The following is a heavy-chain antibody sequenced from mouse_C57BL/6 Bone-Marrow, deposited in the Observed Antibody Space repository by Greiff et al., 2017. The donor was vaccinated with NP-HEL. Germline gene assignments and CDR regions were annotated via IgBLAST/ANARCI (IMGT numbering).Heavy chain of an antibody. D-gene: IGHD2-3*01. CDR3: ARHLGYYDGSMDY. J-gene: IGHJ4*01. CDR2: ISNGGGST. Sequence: EVQVVESGGGLVQPGGSLKLSCAASGFTFSDYYMYWVRQTPEKRLEWVAYISNGGGSTYYPDTVKGRFTISRDNAKNTLYLQMSRLKSEDTAMYYCARHLGYYDGSMDYWGQGTSVTVSS. CDR1: GFTFSDYY. V-gene: IGHV5-12*01.